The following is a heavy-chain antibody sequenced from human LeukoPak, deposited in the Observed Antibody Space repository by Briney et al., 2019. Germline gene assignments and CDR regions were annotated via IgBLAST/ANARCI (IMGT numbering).Heavy chain of an antibody. CDR3: AKGLGTVVTGASVAFDY. CDR1: GFTFSSYG. D-gene: IGHD4-23*01. V-gene: IGHV3-30*18. Sequence: GGSLRLSCAASGFTFSSYGMHWVREAPGTGLGWVAVISYDGSNKYYADTLKGRFTTSRDNSKNTLYLQMNSLRAEDMAVYYCAKGLGTVVTGASVAFDYWGQGTLVTVSS. CDR2: ISYDGSNK. J-gene: IGHJ4*02.